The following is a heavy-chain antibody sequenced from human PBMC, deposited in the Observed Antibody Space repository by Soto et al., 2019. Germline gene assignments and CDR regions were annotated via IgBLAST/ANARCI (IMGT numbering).Heavy chain of an antibody. D-gene: IGHD5-18*01. J-gene: IGHJ5*02. V-gene: IGHV3-23*01. CDR2: ISESGDNA. Sequence: PGGSLRLSCAASGFPFNTYAMSWVRQAPGKGPEWVSAISESGDNAFYADSVQGRFTISRDNSYNILYLQMNSLRAEDTALYFCAKGGYIYGLDPWGQGTLLTVSS. CDR3: AKGGYIYGLDP. CDR1: GFPFNTYA.